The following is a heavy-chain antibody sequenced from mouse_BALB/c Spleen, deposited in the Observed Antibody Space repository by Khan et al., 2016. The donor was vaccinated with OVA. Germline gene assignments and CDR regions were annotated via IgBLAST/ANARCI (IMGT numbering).Heavy chain of an antibody. CDR3: TRRTTGYSMDY. CDR2: INPRSGYT. J-gene: IGHJ4*01. CDR1: GYTFTSNT. V-gene: IGHV1-4*01. Sequence: QVQLKQSGAELARPGASVKMSCKASGYTFTSNTMHWVKQRPGQGLEWIGYINPRSGYTIYNQKFKDKATLTADKSSSTAYMHLSSLTSDDSAVYYCTRRTTGYSMDYWGQGTSVTVSS. D-gene: IGHD2-14*01.